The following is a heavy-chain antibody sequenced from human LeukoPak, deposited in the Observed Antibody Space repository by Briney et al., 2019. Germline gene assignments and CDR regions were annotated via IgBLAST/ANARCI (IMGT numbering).Heavy chain of an antibody. CDR3: AQNAQYDILTGYFDY. CDR1: GFTFSSYA. Sequence: GGSLRLSCAASGFTFSSYAMHRARQAPGKGLEWVAVISYDGSNKYYADSVKGRFTISRDNSKNTLYLQMNSLRAEDTAVYYFAQNAQYDILTGYFDYWGQGTLVTVSS. J-gene: IGHJ4*02. V-gene: IGHV3-30*04. D-gene: IGHD3-9*01. CDR2: ISYDGSNK.